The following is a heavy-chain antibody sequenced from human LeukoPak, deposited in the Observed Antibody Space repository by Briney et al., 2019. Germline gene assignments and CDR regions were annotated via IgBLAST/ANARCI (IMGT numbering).Heavy chain of an antibody. J-gene: IGHJ5*02. V-gene: IGHV3-43*02. Sequence: GGSLRLPCAASGFTFDDYAMHWVRQAPGKGLEWVSLISGDGGSTYYADSVKGRFTISRDNSKNSLYLQMNSLRTEDTALYYCAKVGADSSGYFNNWFDPWGQGTLVTVSS. CDR1: GFTFDDYA. CDR2: ISGDGGST. CDR3: AKVGADSSGYFNNWFDP. D-gene: IGHD3-22*01.